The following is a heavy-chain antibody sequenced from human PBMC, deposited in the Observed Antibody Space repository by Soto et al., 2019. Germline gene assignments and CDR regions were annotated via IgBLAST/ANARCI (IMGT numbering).Heavy chain of an antibody. D-gene: IGHD4-17*01. CDR2: TSYTGST. J-gene: IGHJ4*02. CDR3: ARQFDYQHDY. V-gene: IGHV4-30-4*01. Sequence: QVQLQESGPGLVKPSQTLSLTCTVSGGSISSGDCYWSWIRQPPGKGLEWIDYTSYTGSTYYNPSLKSRVTISVDTSKNQFSLKLSSVTAADTAVYYCARQFDYQHDYWGQGTLVTVSS. CDR1: GGSISSGDCY.